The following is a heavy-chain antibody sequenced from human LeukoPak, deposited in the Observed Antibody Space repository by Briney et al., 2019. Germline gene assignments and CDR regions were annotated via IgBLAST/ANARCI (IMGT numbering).Heavy chain of an antibody. CDR2: INPNSGGT. V-gene: IGHV1-2*02. CDR3: AREYSSGSMYYFDY. J-gene: IGHJ4*02. Sequence: ASVKVSCKASGYTFTGYYVHWVRQAPGPGLEWMGWINPNSGGTNYAQKFQGRVTMTRDTSISTAYMELSRLRSDDTAVYYCAREYSSGSMYYFDYWGQGTLVTVSS. CDR1: GYTFTGYY. D-gene: IGHD6-19*01.